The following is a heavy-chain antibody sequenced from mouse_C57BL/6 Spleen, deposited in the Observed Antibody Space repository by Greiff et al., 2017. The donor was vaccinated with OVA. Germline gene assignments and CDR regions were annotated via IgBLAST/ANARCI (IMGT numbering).Heavy chain of an antibody. V-gene: IGHV1-15*01. CDR1: GYTFTDYE. Sequence: QVQLQQSGAELVRPGASVTLSCKASGYTFTDYEMHWVKQTPVHGLEWIGAIAPETGGTAYNQKFKGKAILTADKSSSTAYMELRSLTSEDSAVYYCTRDGYGYWGQGTTLTVSS. CDR3: TRDGYGY. D-gene: IGHD2-3*01. J-gene: IGHJ2*01. CDR2: IAPETGGT.